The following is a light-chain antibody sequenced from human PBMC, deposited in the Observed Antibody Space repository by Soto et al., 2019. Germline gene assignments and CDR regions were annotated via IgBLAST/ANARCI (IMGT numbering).Light chain of an antibody. Sequence: QSVLTQPPSASGSPGQSVTISCTGTSTDVGAYNYVSWYQQHPGKAPKLLISEVSNRPSGVSNRFSGSKSGNTASLTISGLQAEDEADYYCNSYASGNARVFGTGTKVTVL. V-gene: IGLV2-8*01. CDR3: NSYASGNARV. CDR1: STDVGAYNY. CDR2: EVS. J-gene: IGLJ1*01.